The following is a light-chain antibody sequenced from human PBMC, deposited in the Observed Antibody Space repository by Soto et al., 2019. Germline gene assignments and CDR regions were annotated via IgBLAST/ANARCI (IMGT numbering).Light chain of an antibody. CDR3: SSYTTSSTLV. J-gene: IGLJ1*01. CDR2: EVS. Sequence: QSALTQPASVSGSPGQSITISCTGTSGDVGGYKYVSWYQQHPGKAPKILIYEVSIRPSGVSDRFSASKSGNTASLTISGLQAEDEADYYCSSYTTSSTLVFGTATNFTVL. V-gene: IGLV2-14*01. CDR1: SGDVGGYKY.